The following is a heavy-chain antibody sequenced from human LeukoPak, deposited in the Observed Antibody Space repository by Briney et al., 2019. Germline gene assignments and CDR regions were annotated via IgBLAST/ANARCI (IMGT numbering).Heavy chain of an antibody. CDR3: ARGASGVYTGTTSWFDP. V-gene: IGHV1-2*02. CDR2: INPNSGGT. D-gene: IGHD4-17*01. Sequence: ASVKVSCKASGYTFTGYYMHWVRQAPGQGLEWMGWINPNSGGTNYAQRFQGRVTMTRDTSISTAYMELSRLRSDDTAVYYCARGASGVYTGTTSWFDPWGQGTLVTVSS. CDR1: GYTFTGYY. J-gene: IGHJ5*02.